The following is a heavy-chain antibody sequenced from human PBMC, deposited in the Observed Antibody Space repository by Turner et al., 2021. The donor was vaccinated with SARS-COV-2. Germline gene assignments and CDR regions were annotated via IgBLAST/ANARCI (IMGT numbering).Heavy chain of an antibody. D-gene: IGHD3-10*01. J-gene: IGHJ4*02. CDR3: AKQISYYGSGSLYYFDY. V-gene: IGHV3-30*18. Sequence: QVQLVESGGGVVQPGRSRRLSCAASVFTFSSYGMHWVRQAPGKGLECVAVISYDGSNKHYADSVKCRFTISRDNSENTLYLQMNSLRVEDTAVYYCAKQISYYGSGSLYYFDYWGQGTLVTVSS. CDR2: ISYDGSNK. CDR1: VFTFSSYG.